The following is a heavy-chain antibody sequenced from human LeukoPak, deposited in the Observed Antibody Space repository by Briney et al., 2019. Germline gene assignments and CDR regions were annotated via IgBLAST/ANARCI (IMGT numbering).Heavy chain of an antibody. D-gene: IGHD5-18*01. CDR3: AKEGTAMASSYFDY. V-gene: IGHV3-30*18. CDR2: ISHDGTVQ. Sequence: GGSLRLSCAASGFTFSSYGMQWVRQAPGKGLEWVAVISHDGTVQHYADSVKGRFTISRDNSDNTLYLQMNSLRDEDTAMYYCAKEGTAMASSYFDYWGQGTLVTVSS. CDR1: GFTFSSYG. J-gene: IGHJ4*02.